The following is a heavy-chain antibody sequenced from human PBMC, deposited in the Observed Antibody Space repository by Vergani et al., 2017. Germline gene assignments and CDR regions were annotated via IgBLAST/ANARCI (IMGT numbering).Heavy chain of an antibody. CDR2: IYYSGST. V-gene: IGHV4-39*01. D-gene: IGHD7-27*01. Sequence: QLQLQESGPGLVKPSETLSLTCTVPGGSISSSSYYWGWIRQPPGKGLEWIGSIYYSGSTYYNPSLKSRVTISVDTSKNQFSLKLSSVTAADTAVYYCARLNWGEDMDVWGKGTTVTVSS. J-gene: IGHJ6*03. CDR1: GGSISSSSYY. CDR3: ARLNWGEDMDV.